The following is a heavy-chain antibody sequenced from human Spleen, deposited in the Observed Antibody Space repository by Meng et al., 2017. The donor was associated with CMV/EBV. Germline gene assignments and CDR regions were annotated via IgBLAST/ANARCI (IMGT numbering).Heavy chain of an antibody. J-gene: IGHJ4*02. CDR1: GDSVSSNSAA. V-gene: IGHV6-1*01. D-gene: IGHD4-17*01. CDR2: TYYRSKWYN. CDR3: ARAAVTTVYYFDY. Sequence: GDSVSSNSAAWNWIRQSPSRGLEWLGRTYYRSKWYNDYAVSVESRITINPDTSKNQFSLQLNSVTPEDTAVYYCARAAVTTVYYFDYWGQGTLVTVSS.